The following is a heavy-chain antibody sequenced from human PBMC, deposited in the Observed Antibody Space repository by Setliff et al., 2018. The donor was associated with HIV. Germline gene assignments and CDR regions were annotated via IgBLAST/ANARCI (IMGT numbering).Heavy chain of an antibody. J-gene: IGHJ6*02. V-gene: IGHV3-21*01. Sequence: GGSLRLSCAASGFTLSASAMHWVRQAPGKGLEWVSSISSSSSYIYYADSVKGRFTISRDNAKNSLYLQMNSLRAEDTAVYYCARKLLTRPNYYGMDVWGQGTTVTVSS. CDR3: ARKLLTRPNYYGMDV. D-gene: IGHD2-15*01. CDR1: GFTLSASA. CDR2: ISSSSSYI.